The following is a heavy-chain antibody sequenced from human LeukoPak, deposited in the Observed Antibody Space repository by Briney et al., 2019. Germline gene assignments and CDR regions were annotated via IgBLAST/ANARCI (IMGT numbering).Heavy chain of an antibody. Sequence: PSETLSLTCAVYGGSFSGYYWSWLRQPPGKGLEWIGEINHSGSTNYNPSLKSRVTISVDTSKNQFSLKLSSVTAADTAVYYCANPYGSGSYYNRYMDVWGKGTTVTISS. CDR1: GGSFSGYY. V-gene: IGHV4-34*01. CDR2: INHSGST. D-gene: IGHD3-10*01. J-gene: IGHJ6*03. CDR3: ANPYGSGSYYNRYMDV.